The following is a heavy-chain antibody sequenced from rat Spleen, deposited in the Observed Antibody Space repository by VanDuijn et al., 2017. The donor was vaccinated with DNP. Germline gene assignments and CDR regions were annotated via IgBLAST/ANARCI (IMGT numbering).Heavy chain of an antibody. V-gene: IGHV5-20*01. CDR3: ARWVRYFDT. J-gene: IGHJ2*01. CDR1: GFTFSDYN. CDR2: ISYDGGST. Sequence: EVQLVESGGGLVQPGRSLKLSCAASGFTFSDYNMAWVRQAPTMGLEWVASISYDGGSTYYRDSVKGRFAISRDNAKSSLYLQMNSLRSEDTATYYCARWVRYFDTWGQGVMVTVSS. D-gene: IGHD1-7*01.